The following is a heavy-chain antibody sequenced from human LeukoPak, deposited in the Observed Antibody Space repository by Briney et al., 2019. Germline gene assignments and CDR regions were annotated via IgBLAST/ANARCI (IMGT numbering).Heavy chain of an antibody. J-gene: IGHJ4*02. CDR2: INHSGST. D-gene: IGHD3-9*01. V-gene: IGHV4-34*01. CDR1: GGSFSGYY. Sequence: SETLSLTCAVYGGSFSGYYWSWIRQPPGKGLEWIGEINHSGSTNYNPSLKGRVTISVDTSKNQFSLKLSSVTAADTAVYYCASQVSLRYFDWLPDYWGQGTLVTVSS. CDR3: ASQVSLRYFDWLPDY.